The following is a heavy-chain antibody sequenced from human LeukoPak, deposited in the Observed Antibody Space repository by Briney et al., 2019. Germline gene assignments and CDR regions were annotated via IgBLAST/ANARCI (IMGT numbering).Heavy chain of an antibody. CDR2: ISGGGDTT. D-gene: IGHD3-16*01. CDR1: DFSFITYA. J-gene: IGHJ1*01. CDR3: AKDEAWGRYKD. Sequence: GGSLRLSCAASDFSFITYAMSWVRQAPGKGLEWVSTISGGGDTTYYADSVKGRFTISRDNSKNTLYLQMNSLRVDDTAVYYCAKDEAWGRYKDWGQGTLVTVSS. V-gene: IGHV3-23*01.